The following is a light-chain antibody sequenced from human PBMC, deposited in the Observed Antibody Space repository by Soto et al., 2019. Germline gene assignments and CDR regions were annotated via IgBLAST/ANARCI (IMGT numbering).Light chain of an antibody. V-gene: IGLV1-47*02. CDR3: AAWDDSLSGPV. Sequence: QPVLTQPPSASGPPGQRVTISCSGSTSNIGSFYVYWYQQLPGTAPKLLIYNNSQRPSGVPDRFSGSKSGASASLAISGLRSDDEADYFCAAWDDSLSGPVFGGGTKQTVL. J-gene: IGLJ3*02. CDR1: TSNIGSFY. CDR2: NNS.